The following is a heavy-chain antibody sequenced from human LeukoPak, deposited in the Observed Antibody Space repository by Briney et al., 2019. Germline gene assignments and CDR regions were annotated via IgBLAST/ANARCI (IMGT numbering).Heavy chain of an antibody. V-gene: IGHV3-48*02. J-gene: IGHJ4*02. D-gene: IGHD2-2*01. CDR2: ISSSSSPK. CDR1: GFTFSSYW. CDR3: ATYCSSTTSYSPRPY. Sequence: PGGSLRLSCAASGFTFSSYWMNWVRQAPGKGLEWVSYISSSSSPKIYADSVKGRFTISRDNAKNSLYLQMNSLRDEDTAVYYCATYCSSTTSYSPRPYWGQGTLVTVSS.